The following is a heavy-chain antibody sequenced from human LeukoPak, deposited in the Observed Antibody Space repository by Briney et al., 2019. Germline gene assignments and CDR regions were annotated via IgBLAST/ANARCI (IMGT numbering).Heavy chain of an antibody. V-gene: IGHV4-39*01. J-gene: IGHJ4*02. CDR2: IYYSGST. Sequence: PSETLSLTCTVSGGSISSYYWGWIRRPPGKGLEWIGSIYYSGSTYYNPSLKSRVTISVDTSKNQFSLKLSSVTAADTAVYYCASGSGTAFDYWGQGTLVTVSS. D-gene: IGHD1/OR15-1a*01. CDR3: ASGSGTAFDY. CDR1: GGSISSYY.